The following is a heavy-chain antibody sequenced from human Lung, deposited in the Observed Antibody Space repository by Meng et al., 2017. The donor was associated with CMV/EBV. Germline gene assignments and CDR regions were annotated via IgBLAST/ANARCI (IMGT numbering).Heavy chain of an antibody. CDR1: CYTFTSYG. J-gene: IGHJ5*02. V-gene: IGHV1-18*01. Sequence: ASXXVSCKASCYTFTSYGTSWVRQAPGQGLQWMGWISAYNGNTNYEQKLQGRVTMATDTSTRTAYMELRSLRSDDTAVYYCARDLNWFDPWGQGTVVNGAS. CDR3: ARDLNWFDP. CDR2: ISAYNGNT.